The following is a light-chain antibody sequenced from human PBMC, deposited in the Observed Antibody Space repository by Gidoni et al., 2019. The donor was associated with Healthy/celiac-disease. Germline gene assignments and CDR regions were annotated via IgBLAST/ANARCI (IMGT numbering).Light chain of an antibody. CDR3: QQSYSTLYT. CDR2: AAS. V-gene: IGKV1-39*01. Sequence: DIQITQSPSSLSASVGDRVTITCRASQSISSYLNWYQQKPGKAPKIRIYAASSLQSGVPARFSGSGSGTDFTLTISSLQPEDFATYYCQQSYSTLYTFGQGTKLEIK. J-gene: IGKJ2*01. CDR1: QSISSY.